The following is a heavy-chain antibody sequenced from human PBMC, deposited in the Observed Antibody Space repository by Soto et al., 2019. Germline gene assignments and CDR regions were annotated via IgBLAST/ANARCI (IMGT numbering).Heavy chain of an antibody. CDR3: ARDNGYYDF. CDR2: ISTTSGNT. D-gene: IGHD2-8*01. CDR1: GYTFSSYS. Sequence: QIQMVQSGAEVKQPGASVKISCKTSGYTFSSYSINWVRQAPGQGLEWMAWISTTSGNTHYAERVHGRVTVTLDKSARTAFMEMWGLTSDDTAVYFCARDNGYYDFWGQGTLVTVSS. V-gene: IGHV1-18*01. J-gene: IGHJ4*02.